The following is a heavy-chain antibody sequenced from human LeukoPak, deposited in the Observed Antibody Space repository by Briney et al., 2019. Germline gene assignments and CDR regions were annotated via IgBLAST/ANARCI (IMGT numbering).Heavy chain of an antibody. CDR3: ARDRAHYYYYGMDV. CDR2: IYSGGST. CDR1: GFTVSSNY. Sequence: PGGSLRLSCAASGFTVSSNYMSWVRQAPGKGLERVSVIYSGGSTYYADSVKGRFTISRDNSKNTLYLQMNSLRAEDTAVYYCARDRAHYYYYGMDVWGQGTTVTVSS. V-gene: IGHV3-66*01. J-gene: IGHJ6*02. D-gene: IGHD3-10*01.